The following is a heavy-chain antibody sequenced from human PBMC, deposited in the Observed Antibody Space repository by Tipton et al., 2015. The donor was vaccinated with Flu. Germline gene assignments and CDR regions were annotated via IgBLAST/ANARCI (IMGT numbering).Heavy chain of an antibody. CDR3: AKPLGAYYYYFAMDV. J-gene: IGHJ6*02. CDR1: GFSFSSYA. D-gene: IGHD3-10*01. V-gene: IGHV3-23*01. Sequence: GSLRLSCAASGFSFSSYAMSWVRQAPGKGLEWVSGISGNGGSTYYAVSVTGRFIISRDNSKNTLYLQMNSLRAEDTAVYYCAKPLGAYYYYFAMDVWGQGTTVTVSS. CDR2: ISGNGGST.